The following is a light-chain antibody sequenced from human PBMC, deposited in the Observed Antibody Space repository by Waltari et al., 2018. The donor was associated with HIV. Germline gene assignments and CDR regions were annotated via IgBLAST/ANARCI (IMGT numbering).Light chain of an antibody. CDR3: GTWDSSLSAGV. CDR1: SSNIGYYY. CDR2: DNN. Sequence: QSVLTQPPSVSAAPGQKVTISCSGSSSNIGYYYVSLYQQLPGTARKVLVEDNNKRPSGSQDRFPGPKSGTSATRGITGLQAGDEADYYCGTWDSSLSAGVCGGGTKLTVL. J-gene: IGLJ2*01. V-gene: IGLV1-51*01.